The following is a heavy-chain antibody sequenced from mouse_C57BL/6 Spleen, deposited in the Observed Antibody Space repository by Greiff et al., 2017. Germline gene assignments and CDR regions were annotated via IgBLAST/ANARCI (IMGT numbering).Heavy chain of an antibody. D-gene: IGHD1-1*01. Sequence: EVHLVESGGGLVQPKGSLKLSCAASGFTFNTYAMHWVRQAPGKGLEWVARISSKSSNYATYYADSVKDRFTISRDDSQSMLYLQMNNLKTEDTAMYYCVRGATVGYWYFDVWGTGTTVTVSS. V-gene: IGHV10-3*01. CDR3: VRGATVGYWYFDV. J-gene: IGHJ1*03. CDR2: ISSKSSNYAT. CDR1: GFTFNTYA.